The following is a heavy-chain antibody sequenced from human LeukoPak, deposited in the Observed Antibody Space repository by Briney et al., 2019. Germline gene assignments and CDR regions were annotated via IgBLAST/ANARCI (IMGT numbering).Heavy chain of an antibody. CDR3: AKGQNFYGSGSYGGIDY. Sequence: PGGSLRLSCAASGFTFSSYEMNWVRQAPGKGLEWVSYISSSGSTIYYADSVKGRFTISRDNSKNTLYLQMNSLRAEDTALYYCAKGQNFYGSGSYGGIDYWGQGTLVTVSS. CDR1: GFTFSSYE. D-gene: IGHD3-10*01. CDR2: ISSSGSTI. V-gene: IGHV3-48*03. J-gene: IGHJ4*02.